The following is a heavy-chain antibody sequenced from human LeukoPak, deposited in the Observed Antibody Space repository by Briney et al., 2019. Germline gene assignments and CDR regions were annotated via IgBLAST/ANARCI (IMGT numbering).Heavy chain of an antibody. V-gene: IGHV4-34*01. D-gene: IGHD6-19*01. CDR1: GGSFSGYY. J-gene: IGHJ5*02. Sequence: PSETLSLTCAVYGGSFSGYYWGWIRQPPGKGPEWIGSIYYSGSTNYNPSLKSRVTISLDTSKNQFSLKLTSVTAADTAVYYCASVRGYSSGWYASGFDPWGQGTLVTVSS. CDR2: IYYSGST. CDR3: ASVRGYSSGWYASGFDP.